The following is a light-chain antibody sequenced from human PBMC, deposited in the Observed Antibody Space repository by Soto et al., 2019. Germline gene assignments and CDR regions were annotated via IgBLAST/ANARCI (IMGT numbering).Light chain of an antibody. CDR3: QQYGSSPPWT. CDR1: QSVSSSY. Sequence: EIVLTQSPGTLSLSPGERATLSCRASQSVSSSYLAWYQQKPGQAPRLLIYGASSRATGIPDRFSGSGSGTDFTLPIIRLEPEDFAVNYCQQYGSSPPWTFGQGTKVEIK. J-gene: IGKJ1*01. V-gene: IGKV3-20*01. CDR2: GAS.